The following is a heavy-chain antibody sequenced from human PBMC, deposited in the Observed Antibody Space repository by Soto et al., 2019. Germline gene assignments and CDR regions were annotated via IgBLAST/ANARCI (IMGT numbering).Heavy chain of an antibody. V-gene: IGHV5-51*01. CDR2: IYPGDSDT. Sequence: GESLKISCKGSGYSFTSYWIGWVRQMPGKGLEWMGIIYPGDSDTRYSPSFQGQVTISADKSISTAYLQWSSLKASDTAMYYCARQGCSSTSCYADDYYYYYMDVWGKGTTVTVSS. CDR3: ARQGCSSTSCYADDYYYYYMDV. D-gene: IGHD2-2*01. CDR1: GYSFTSYW. J-gene: IGHJ6*03.